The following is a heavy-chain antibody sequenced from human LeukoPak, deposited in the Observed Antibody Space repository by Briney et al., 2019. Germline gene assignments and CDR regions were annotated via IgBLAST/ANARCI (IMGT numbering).Heavy chain of an antibody. D-gene: IGHD6-19*01. J-gene: IGHJ1*01. CDR3: ARGGWYPESFQH. V-gene: IGHV4-4*02. CDR1: GGSISSTNY. CDR2: IYHSGST. Sequence: SETLSLTCAVSGGSISSTNYWSWVRQPPGKGLEWIGEIYHSGSTNYNPSLKSRVTISLDTSKNQFSLKLNSVTAADTAVYYCARGGWYPESFQHWGQGALVTVSS.